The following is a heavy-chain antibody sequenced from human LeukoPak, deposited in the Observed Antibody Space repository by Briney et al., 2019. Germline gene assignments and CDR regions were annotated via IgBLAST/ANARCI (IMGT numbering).Heavy chain of an antibody. V-gene: IGHV4-4*07. D-gene: IGHD3-16*01. J-gene: IGHJ6*02. CDR1: GGSISSYY. Sequence: SETLSLTCTVSGGSISSYYWSWIRQPAGKGLEWIGRIYTSGSTNYNPSLKSRVTMSVDTSKNQFSLKLSSVTAADTAVYYCARVFRPPIMITFGDYYGMDVWGQGTTVTVSS. CDR3: ARVFRPPIMITFGDYYGMDV. CDR2: IYTSGST.